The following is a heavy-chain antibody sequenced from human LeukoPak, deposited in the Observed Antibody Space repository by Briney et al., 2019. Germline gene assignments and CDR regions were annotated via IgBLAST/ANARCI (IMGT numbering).Heavy chain of an antibody. CDR1: GYAFTGYY. CDR2: INPKSGGT. V-gene: IGHV1-2*02. CDR3: ARDGHSYGYGWFDP. D-gene: IGHD5-18*01. Sequence: ASVKVSCKASGYAFTGYYMNWVRQAPGQGLEWMGWINPKSGGTKYAQKFQGRVTMTRDTSISTAYMELSRLRSDDTAVYYCARDGHSYGYGWFDPWGQGTLVTVSS. J-gene: IGHJ5*02.